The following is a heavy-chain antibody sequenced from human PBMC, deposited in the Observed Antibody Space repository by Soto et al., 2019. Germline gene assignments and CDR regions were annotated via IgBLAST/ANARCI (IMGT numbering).Heavy chain of an antibody. D-gene: IGHD3-3*01. CDR1: GFTFSNYA. CDR2: ISGSGGST. CDR3: AKGPSNYDFWSGDSNWFDP. Sequence: EVQLLESGGGLVQPGGSLRLSCAASGFTFSNYAMSWVRQAPGKGLEWVSAISGSGGSTYYADSVKGRFTISRDNSKNTLYLQMNSLRAEDTAVYYCAKGPSNYDFWSGDSNWFDPWGQGTLVTVSS. J-gene: IGHJ5*02. V-gene: IGHV3-23*01.